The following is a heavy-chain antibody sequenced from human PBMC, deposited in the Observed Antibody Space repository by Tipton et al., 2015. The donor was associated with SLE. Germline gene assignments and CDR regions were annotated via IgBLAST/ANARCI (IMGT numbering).Heavy chain of an antibody. CDR3: ARDLWNPDI. Sequence: SLRLSCVASGFTFSSHWMTWVRQAPGKGLEWVASTKEDGSEKKYVDSVKGRFTISRGNAQNSLYLQMDSLRAEDTAVYYCARDLWNPDIWGQGTMVTVSS. J-gene: IGHJ3*02. CDR1: GFTFSSHW. D-gene: IGHD1-1*01. CDR2: TKEDGSEK. V-gene: IGHV3-7*01.